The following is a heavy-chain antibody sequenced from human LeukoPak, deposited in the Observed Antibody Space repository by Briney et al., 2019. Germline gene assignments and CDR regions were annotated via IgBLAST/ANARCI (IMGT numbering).Heavy chain of an antibody. V-gene: IGHV3-33*01. CDR2: IWYDGSNK. D-gene: IGHD3-16*02. CDR1: GFTFSSYG. J-gene: IGHJ4*02. CDR3: ARELYVWGSYRYGIDY. Sequence: GGSLRLSCAASGFTFSSYGMHWVRQAPGKGLEWVAVIWYDGSNKYYADSVKGRFTISRDNSKNTLYLQMNSLRAEDTAVYYCARELYVWGSYRYGIDYWGQGTLVTVSS.